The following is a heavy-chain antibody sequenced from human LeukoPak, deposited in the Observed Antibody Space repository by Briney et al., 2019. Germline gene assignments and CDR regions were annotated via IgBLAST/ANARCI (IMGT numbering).Heavy chain of an antibody. CDR1: GYTFTGYY. Sequence: GASVKVSCKASGYTFTGYYMHWVRQAPGQGLEWMGRINPNSGGTNYAQKFQGRVTMTRDTSISTAYMELSRLRSDDTAVYYCARVGDSSGNPLDYWGQGTLVTVS. J-gene: IGHJ4*02. CDR2: INPNSGGT. D-gene: IGHD3-22*01. CDR3: ARVGDSSGNPLDY. V-gene: IGHV1-2*06.